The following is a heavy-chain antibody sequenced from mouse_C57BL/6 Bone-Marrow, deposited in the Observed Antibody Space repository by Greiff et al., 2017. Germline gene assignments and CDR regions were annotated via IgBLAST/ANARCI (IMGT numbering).Heavy chain of an antibody. Sequence: VQRVESGAELVRPGTSVKVSCKASGYAFTNYLIEWVKQRPGQGLEWIGVINPGSGGTNYNEKFKGKATLTADKSSSTAYMQLSSLTSEDSAVYFCARSLSRAWFAYWGQGTLVTVSA. D-gene: IGHD1-1*01. CDR2: INPGSGGT. V-gene: IGHV1-54*01. CDR1: GYAFTNYL. CDR3: ARSLSRAWFAY. J-gene: IGHJ3*01.